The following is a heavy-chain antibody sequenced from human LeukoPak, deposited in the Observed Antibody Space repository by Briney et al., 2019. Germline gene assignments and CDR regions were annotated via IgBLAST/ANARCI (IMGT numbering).Heavy chain of an antibody. V-gene: IGHV1/OR15-1*04. CDR1: GYIFTDYY. J-gene: IGHJ6*03. CDR3: ARDSSSWIGVPYYYYYYVDV. Sequence: ASVSVSCTASGYIFTDYYMHWVRQAPGQELEWMGRIKPNSGGTTYAQKFQGRVTITADESTSTAYRALSGLRSEDTAVYYCARDSSSWIGVPYYYYYYVDVWGKGTTVTVS. CDR2: IKPNSGGT. D-gene: IGHD6-13*01.